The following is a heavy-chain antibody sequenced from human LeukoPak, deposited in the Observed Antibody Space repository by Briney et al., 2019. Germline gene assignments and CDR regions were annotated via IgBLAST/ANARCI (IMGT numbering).Heavy chain of an antibody. D-gene: IGHD6-13*01. CDR3: ARGEIAAAAPFDY. CDR2: ISSSGSTI. Sequence: GGSLRLSCAASGFTFSSYEMNWVRQAPGKGLEWVSYISSSGSTIYYADSVKGRFTISRDNAKNSLYLQMNSLRAEDAAVYYCARGEIAAAAPFDYWGQGTLVTVSS. J-gene: IGHJ4*02. CDR1: GFTFSSYE. V-gene: IGHV3-48*03.